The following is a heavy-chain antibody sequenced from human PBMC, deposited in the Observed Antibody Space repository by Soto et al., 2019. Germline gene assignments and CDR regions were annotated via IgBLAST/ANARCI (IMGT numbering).Heavy chain of an antibody. CDR2: ISYDGSNK. CDR3: ARDDYDSSGYYPYYFDY. V-gene: IGHV3-30-3*01. D-gene: IGHD3-22*01. J-gene: IGHJ4*02. CDR1: GFTFSSYA. Sequence: GGSLRLSCAASGFTFSSYAMHWVRQAPGKGLEWVAVISYDGSNKYYADSVKGRFTISRDNSKNTLYLQMNSLRAEDTAVYYCARDDYDSSGYYPYYFDYWGQGTLVTVSS.